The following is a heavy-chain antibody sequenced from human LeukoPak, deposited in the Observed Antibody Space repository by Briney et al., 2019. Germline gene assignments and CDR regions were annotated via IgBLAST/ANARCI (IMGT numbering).Heavy chain of an antibody. Sequence: GGSLRLSCPASGFTVSSNYMSWVRQAPGKGLEWVSVIYSGGSTYYPDSVKGRFTISRDNSKNTLYIQMNSLRAEDTAVYYCASALWFRELSLDYWGQGTLVTVSS. CDR1: GFTVSSNY. CDR2: IYSGGST. V-gene: IGHV3-53*01. D-gene: IGHD3-10*01. J-gene: IGHJ4*02. CDR3: ASALWFRELSLDY.